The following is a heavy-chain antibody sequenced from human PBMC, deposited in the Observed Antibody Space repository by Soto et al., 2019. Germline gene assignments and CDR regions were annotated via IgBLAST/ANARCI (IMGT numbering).Heavy chain of an antibody. V-gene: IGHV1-24*01. J-gene: IGHJ6*02. CDR1: GYTLTELS. CDR2: FDPEDGET. Sequence: QVQLVQSGAEVKKPGASVKVSCKVSGYTLTELSMHWVRQAPGKVLEWMGGFDPEDGETIYAQKFQGIVTMTEDTSTDTAYMELSSLRSEDTSVYYCATALGAAAAGTPYYYYGMDVWGQGTTVTVSS. CDR3: ATALGAAAAGTPYYYYGMDV. D-gene: IGHD6-13*01.